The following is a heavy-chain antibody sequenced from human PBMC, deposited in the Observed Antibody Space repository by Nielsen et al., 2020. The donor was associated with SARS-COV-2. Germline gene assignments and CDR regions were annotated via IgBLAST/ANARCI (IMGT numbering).Heavy chain of an antibody. CDR3: ARRPRRYCSSTSCYTVSHYFDY. Sequence: WIRQPPGKGLEWVAVISYDGSNKYYADSVKGRFTISRDNSKNTLYLQMNSLRAEDTAVYYCARRPRRYCSSTSCYTVSHYFDYWGQGTLVTVSS. J-gene: IGHJ4*02. D-gene: IGHD2-2*02. V-gene: IGHV3-30*03. CDR2: ISYDGSNK.